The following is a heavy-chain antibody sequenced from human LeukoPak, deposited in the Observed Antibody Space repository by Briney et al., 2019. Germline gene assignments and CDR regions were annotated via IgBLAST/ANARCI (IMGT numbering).Heavy chain of an antibody. V-gene: IGHV1-2*06. CDR2: INPNSGGT. J-gene: IGHJ4*02. CDR3: ARDQVMVRGALRLRVLDY. CDR1: GYTFTGYF. D-gene: IGHD3-10*01. Sequence: ASVKVSCKASGYTFTGYFMHWVRQAPGQGLEWMGRINPNSGGTNYAQMFQGRVTMTRDTSIRTAYMALSRLRSDDTAVYYCARDQVMVRGALRLRVLDYWGQGTLVTVSS.